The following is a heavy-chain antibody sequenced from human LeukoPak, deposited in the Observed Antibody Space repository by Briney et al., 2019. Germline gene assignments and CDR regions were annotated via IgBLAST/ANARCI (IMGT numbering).Heavy chain of an antibody. CDR3: ARDDLRGVTNFDP. Sequence: SETLSLTCTVSGGSISPYFWSWMRQTPGKGLEWIGYISYTGSTNYNPALKSRVTISVDTSKNQFSLQLTSVTAADTAVYYCARDDLRGVTNFDPWGQGTLVTVSS. J-gene: IGHJ5*02. D-gene: IGHD3-10*01. CDR2: ISYTGST. V-gene: IGHV4-59*01. CDR1: GGSISPYF.